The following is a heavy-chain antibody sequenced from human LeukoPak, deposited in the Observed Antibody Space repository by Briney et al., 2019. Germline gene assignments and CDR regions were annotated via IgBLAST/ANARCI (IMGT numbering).Heavy chain of an antibody. CDR3: AKDREGASPYDAFDI. CDR1: GFTFSSYA. V-gene: IGHV3-23*01. CDR2: ISGSGGST. Sequence: GGSLRLSCAASGFTFSSYAMSWVRQAPGKGLEWVSAISGSGGSTYYADSVEGRFTISRNNSKNTLYLQMNSLRAEDTAVYYCAKDREGASPYDAFDIWGQGTMVTVSS. J-gene: IGHJ3*02. D-gene: IGHD1-26*01.